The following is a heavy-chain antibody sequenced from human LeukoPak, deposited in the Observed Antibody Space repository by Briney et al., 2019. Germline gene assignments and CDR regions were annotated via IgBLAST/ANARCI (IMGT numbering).Heavy chain of an antibody. V-gene: IGHV4-34*01. Sequence: SETLSLTCAVYGGSFSGYYWTWIRQSPGKGLEWIGEICHTGSTNFNPSLKSRVTISMDTSKNQFSLNLRSVTAADTAVYYCARGDYGSGWFVEYWGQGTLVTVSS. D-gene: IGHD6-19*01. CDR3: ARGDYGSGWFVEY. J-gene: IGHJ4*02. CDR2: ICHTGST. CDR1: GGSFSGYY.